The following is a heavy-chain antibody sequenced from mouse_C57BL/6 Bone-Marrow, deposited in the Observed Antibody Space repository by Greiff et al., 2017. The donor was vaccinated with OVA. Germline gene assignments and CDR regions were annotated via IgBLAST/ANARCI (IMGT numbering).Heavy chain of an antibody. J-gene: IGHJ2*01. CDR3: ARETAQAGVFDY. CDR1: GYTFTSYW. V-gene: IGHV1-69*01. Sequence: VQLQQPGAELVMPGASVKLSCKASGYTFTSYWMHWVKQRPGQGLEWIGEIDPSDSYTNYNKKFKGKSTLTVDKSSSTAYMQLSSLTSEDSAVYYCARETAQAGVFDYWGQGTTLTVSS. CDR2: IDPSDSYT. D-gene: IGHD3-2*02.